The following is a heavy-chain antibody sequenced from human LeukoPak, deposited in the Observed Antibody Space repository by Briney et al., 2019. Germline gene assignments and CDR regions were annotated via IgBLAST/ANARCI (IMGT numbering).Heavy chain of an antibody. CDR3: ARDIGTINFDI. Sequence: ASVKVSCKASGYTFTSFAISWVRQAPGQGLEWMGWINTNTGNPTYAQGFTGRFVFSLDTSVSTAYLQISSLKAEDTAVYYCARDIGTINFDIWGQGTMVTVSS. D-gene: IGHD1-1*01. J-gene: IGHJ3*02. CDR2: INTNTGNP. CDR1: GYTFTSFA. V-gene: IGHV7-4-1*02.